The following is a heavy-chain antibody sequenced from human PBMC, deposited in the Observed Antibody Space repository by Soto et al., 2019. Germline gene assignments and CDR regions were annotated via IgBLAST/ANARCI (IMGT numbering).Heavy chain of an antibody. Sequence: GGSLRLSCAASGFTLSSNGMHWVRQAPGKGLEWVAVIWYDGSNKYYADSVKGRFTISRDNSKNTLYLQINSLRAEDTAVYYCARGRGEEYRDAFGIWGQGTMVTVSS. CDR1: GFTLSSNG. CDR3: ARGRGEEYRDAFGI. CDR2: IWYDGSNK. J-gene: IGHJ3*02. V-gene: IGHV3-33*01. D-gene: IGHD2-2*01.